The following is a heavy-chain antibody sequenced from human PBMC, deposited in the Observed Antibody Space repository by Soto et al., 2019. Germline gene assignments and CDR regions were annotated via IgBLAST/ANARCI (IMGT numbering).Heavy chain of an antibody. CDR1: GFTFSSYG. CDR3: AKDLRGYCSGGSCHKPDY. D-gene: IGHD2-15*01. Sequence: GGSLRLSCAASGFTFSSYGMHWVRQAPGKGLEWVAVISYDGSNKYYADSVKGRFTISRDNSKNTLYLQMNSLRAEDTAVYYCAKDLRGYCSGGSCHKPDYWGQGTLVTVSS. V-gene: IGHV3-30*18. CDR2: ISYDGSNK. J-gene: IGHJ4*02.